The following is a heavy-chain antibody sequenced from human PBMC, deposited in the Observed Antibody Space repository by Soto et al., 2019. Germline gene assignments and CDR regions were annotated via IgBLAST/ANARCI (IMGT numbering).Heavy chain of an antibody. Sequence: EVQLLESGGGLVQPGGSLRLSCAASGFTFSNYAMSWVRQAPGKGLEWVSGISGGGGSSYYADSVKGRFTISRDNSKNTLYLQMNSLRAEDTAVYYWAHNCGVDCLSVFFYWGQGTLVIVSS. CDR3: AHNCGVDCLSVFFY. CDR2: ISGGGGSS. CDR1: GFTFSNYA. D-gene: IGHD2-21*02. V-gene: IGHV3-23*01. J-gene: IGHJ4*02.